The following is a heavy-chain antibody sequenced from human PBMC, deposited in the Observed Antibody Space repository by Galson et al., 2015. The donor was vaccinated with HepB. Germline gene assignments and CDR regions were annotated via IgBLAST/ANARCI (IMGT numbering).Heavy chain of an antibody. D-gene: IGHD3-10*01. J-gene: IGHJ4*02. CDR2: IYYSGST. Sequence: TLSLTCTVSGGSISSGNYYWSWIRQPPGQGLEWIGYIYYSGSTYYNPSLKSRVTISVDTSKNQFSLKLSSVTAADTAVYYCAARSYGSGSFMGYWGQGTLVTVSS. V-gene: IGHV4-30-4*01. CDR3: AARSYGSGSFMGY. CDR1: GGSISSGNYY.